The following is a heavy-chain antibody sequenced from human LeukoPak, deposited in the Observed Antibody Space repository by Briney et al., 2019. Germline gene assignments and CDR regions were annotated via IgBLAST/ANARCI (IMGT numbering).Heavy chain of an antibody. J-gene: IGHJ1*01. Sequence: GGSLRLSCAASGFTFSSYGMNWVRQAPGKGLEWVSYISSSGSTIYYADSVKGRFTISRDNAKNSLYLQMNSLRAEDTAVYYCAKAPTPVVAATLFHHWGQGTLVTVS. CDR1: GFTFSSYG. V-gene: IGHV3-48*03. D-gene: IGHD2-15*01. CDR3: AKAPTPVVAATLFHH. CDR2: ISSSGSTI.